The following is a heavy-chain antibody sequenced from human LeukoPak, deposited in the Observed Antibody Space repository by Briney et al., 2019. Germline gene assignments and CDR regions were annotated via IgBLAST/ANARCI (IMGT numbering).Heavy chain of an antibody. CDR3: ARDYYDSSGGFDP. V-gene: IGHV1-2*02. J-gene: IGHJ5*02. CDR1: GYTFTGYY. Sequence: ASVKVSCKASGYTFTGYYMHWVRQAPGQGLEWMGWINPNSGGTNYAQKFQGRVTMTRDTSISTAYMELSRLRFDDTAVYYCARDYYDSSGGFDPWGQGTLVTVSS. CDR2: INPNSGGT. D-gene: IGHD3-22*01.